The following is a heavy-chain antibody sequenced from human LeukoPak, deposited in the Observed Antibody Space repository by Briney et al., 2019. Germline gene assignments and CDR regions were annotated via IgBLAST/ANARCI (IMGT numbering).Heavy chain of an antibody. D-gene: IGHD6-6*01. Sequence: SETLSLTCIVSGGSISSYYWSWIRQPPGKGLEWIGYIYYSGSTNYNPSLKSRVTISVATSKNQFSLKLSSVTAADTAVYYCARHSYSTSAGPYDYWGQGTLVAVSS. J-gene: IGHJ4*02. V-gene: IGHV4-59*08. CDR3: ARHSYSTSAGPYDY. CDR1: GGSISSYY. CDR2: IYYSGST.